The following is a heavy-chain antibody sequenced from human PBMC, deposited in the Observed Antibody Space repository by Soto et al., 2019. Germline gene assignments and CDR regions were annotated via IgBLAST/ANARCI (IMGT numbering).Heavy chain of an antibody. CDR2: IVVGSGNT. CDR3: AAASSTSGGYYGMDV. Sequence: QMQLVQSGPEVKKPGTSVKVSCKTSGFTFTSSAMQWVRQARGQRLEWIGWIVVGSGNTNYAQKFQERVTITRDMSXXTAYMELSSLRSEDTAVYYCAAASSTSGGYYGMDVWGQGTTVTVSS. J-gene: IGHJ6*02. CDR1: GFTFTSSA. V-gene: IGHV1-58*02. D-gene: IGHD2-2*01.